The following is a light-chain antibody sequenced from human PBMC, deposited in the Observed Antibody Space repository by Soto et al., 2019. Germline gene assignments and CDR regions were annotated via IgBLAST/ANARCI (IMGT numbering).Light chain of an antibody. J-gene: IGLJ2*01. V-gene: IGLV2-11*01. CDR3: SSYAGSNNLV. CDR2: DVT. Sequence: QSVLTQPRSVSGSPGQSVTISCTGTSSDVAGYNYVSWYQHHPGKAPKLLISDVTKRPSWVPDRFSGSKSGSTASLTISELQAEDEADYYCSSYAGSNNLVFGGGTKVTVL. CDR1: SSDVAGYNY.